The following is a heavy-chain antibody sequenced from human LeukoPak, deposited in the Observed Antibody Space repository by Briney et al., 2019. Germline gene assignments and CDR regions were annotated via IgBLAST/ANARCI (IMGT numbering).Heavy chain of an antibody. Sequence: PSETLSLTCTVSGGSISSYYWSWIRQPPGKGLEWIGYIYYSGSTNYNPSLKSRVTISVDTSKNQFSLKLSSVTAADTAVYYCARSLRFLEWLSIKGPFGAFDIWVQGTMVTVSS. CDR1: GGSISSYY. V-gene: IGHV4-59*01. CDR3: ARSLRFLEWLSIKGPFGAFDI. D-gene: IGHD3-3*01. J-gene: IGHJ3*02. CDR2: IYYSGST.